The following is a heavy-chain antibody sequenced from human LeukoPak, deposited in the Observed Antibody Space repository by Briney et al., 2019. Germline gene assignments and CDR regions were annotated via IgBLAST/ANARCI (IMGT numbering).Heavy chain of an antibody. J-gene: IGHJ4*02. CDR1: GFTLSSYA. CDR3: ARSYGDYGGGHFDY. Sequence: GGPLRLSCAASGFTLSSYAMHWVRQAPGKGLEWVSVIYSGGSTYYADSVKGRFTISRDNSKNTLYLQMNSLRAEDTAVYYCARSYGDYGGGHFDYWGQGTLVTVSS. CDR2: IYSGGST. D-gene: IGHD4-17*01. V-gene: IGHV3-53*01.